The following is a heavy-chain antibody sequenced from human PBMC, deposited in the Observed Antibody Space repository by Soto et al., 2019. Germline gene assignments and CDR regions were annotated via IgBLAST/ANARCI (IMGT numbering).Heavy chain of an antibody. D-gene: IGHD3-10*01. CDR3: ARGIWTMTRGAYYFDN. J-gene: IGHJ4*02. CDR2: INAGNGHT. Sequence: ASVKVSCKASGYTFTNYAMQWVRQAPGQRLERMGWINAGNGHTKYSQNFQGRVTITRDTSASTAYMELSSLISEDAAVYYCARGIWTMTRGAYYFDNWGQGTLVTVSS. V-gene: IGHV1-3*01. CDR1: GYTFTNYA.